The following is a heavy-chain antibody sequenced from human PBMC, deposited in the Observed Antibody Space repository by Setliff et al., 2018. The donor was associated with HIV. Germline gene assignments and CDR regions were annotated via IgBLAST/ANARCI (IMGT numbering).Heavy chain of an antibody. Sequence: SETLSLTCVVYGASFSGYYWAWIRQSPGTGLEWIGEINHSGITNYNPTLKSRVTISTDTSKNQFSLRLNSVTAADTAVYYCARVRLRVPPSIVDYWGQGALGTVSS. CDR1: GASFSGYY. D-gene: IGHD2-2*01. CDR2: INHSGIT. V-gene: IGHV4-34*01. CDR3: ARVRLRVPPSIVDY. J-gene: IGHJ4*02.